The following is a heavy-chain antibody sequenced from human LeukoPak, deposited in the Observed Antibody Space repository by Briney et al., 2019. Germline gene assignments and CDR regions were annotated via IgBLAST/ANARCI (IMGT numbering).Heavy chain of an antibody. CDR3: ARGDILTTKPYFDY. J-gene: IGHJ4*02. V-gene: IGHV4-59*01. Sequence: SETLSLTCTVSDGSFNSYYWSWIRQSPGKGLEWIGYIYYSGSTNYNPSLKSRVTISVDTSKNQFSLKLSSVTAADTAVYYCARGDILTTKPYFDYWGQGTLVTVSS. D-gene: IGHD3-9*01. CDR2: IYYSGST. CDR1: DGSFNSYY.